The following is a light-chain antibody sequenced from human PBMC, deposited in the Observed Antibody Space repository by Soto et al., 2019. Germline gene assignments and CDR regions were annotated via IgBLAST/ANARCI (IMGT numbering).Light chain of an antibody. CDR2: GAS. Sequence: EIVLTQSPGTLSLSPGERATLSCRASQSVRSNYLAWYQRKPGQAPRLLIYGASTRATGIPDRFSGTGSGTDLTLTISRLEPEVFAVYYCQQYGGSPYTFGQGTKLEIK. V-gene: IGKV3-20*01. CDR1: QSVRSNY. J-gene: IGKJ2*01. CDR3: QQYGGSPYT.